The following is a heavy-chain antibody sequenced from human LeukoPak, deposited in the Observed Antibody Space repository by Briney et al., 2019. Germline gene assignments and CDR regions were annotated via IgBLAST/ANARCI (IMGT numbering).Heavy chain of an antibody. V-gene: IGHV3-30*02. J-gene: IGHJ6*03. CDR3: AKSALDVVVVAATQGDYYYMDV. CDR1: GFTFSSYG. Sequence: GGSLRLSCAASGFTFSSYGMHWVRQAPGKGLEWVAFIPYDGSNKYYADSVKGRFIISRDNSKNTLYLQMNSLRAEDTAVYYCAKSALDVVVVAATQGDYYYMDVWGKGTTVTVSS. CDR2: IPYDGSNK. D-gene: IGHD2-15*01.